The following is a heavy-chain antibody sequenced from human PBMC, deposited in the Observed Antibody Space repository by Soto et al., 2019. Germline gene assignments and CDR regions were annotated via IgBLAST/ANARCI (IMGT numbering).Heavy chain of an antibody. CDR1: GYTFTSYG. CDR2: ISAYNGNT. D-gene: IGHD3-22*01. CDR3: ARVGYYYDSSGYPPDY. J-gene: IGHJ4*02. Sequence: ASVKVSCKASGYTFTSYGISWVRQAPGQGLEWMGWISAYNGNTNYAQKLQGRVTMTTDTSTSTAYMELRSLRSDDTAVYYCARVGYYYDSSGYPPDYWGQGTLVTVSS. V-gene: IGHV1-18*04.